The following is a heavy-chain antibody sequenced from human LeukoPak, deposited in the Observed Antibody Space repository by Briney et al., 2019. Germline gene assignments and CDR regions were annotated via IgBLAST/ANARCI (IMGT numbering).Heavy chain of an antibody. D-gene: IGHD3-3*01. Sequence: SETLSLTRTVSGDSINGFYWSWIRQPPGKGLEWVAYIYYAGRTTYNPSLKSRVTISVDTSKNQFSLKLTSLTAADTAVYYCARQGRFSYFGMDVWGQGTTVTVSS. CDR3: ARQGRFSYFGMDV. CDR1: GDSINGFY. J-gene: IGHJ6*02. CDR2: IYYAGRT. V-gene: IGHV4-59*08.